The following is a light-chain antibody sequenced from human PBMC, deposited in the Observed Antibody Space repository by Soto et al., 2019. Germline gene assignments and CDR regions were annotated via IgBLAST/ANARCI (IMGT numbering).Light chain of an antibody. Sequence: DIQMTQSPSTLSASVGDRVTITCRASQSISSWLAWYQQKPGKVPKLLIYDASSLESGVPSRFSGGGSGTEFTLTISSLQPDDFAIYYCQQYDSYPWTFGQGTKVDIK. CDR2: DAS. CDR3: QQYDSYPWT. J-gene: IGKJ1*01. CDR1: QSISSW. V-gene: IGKV1-5*01.